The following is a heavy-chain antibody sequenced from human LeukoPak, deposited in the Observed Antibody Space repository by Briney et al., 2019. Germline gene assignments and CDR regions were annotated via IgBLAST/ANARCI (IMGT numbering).Heavy chain of an antibody. CDR1: GGSISGYH. CDR2: IYTSGRV. CDR3: ARVTGNNWFDP. V-gene: IGHV4-4*07. J-gene: IGHJ5*02. Sequence: SETLSLTCTVSGGSISGYHWSWIRQPAGKGLEWIGRIYTSGRVNYNPSLRSRVTMSVDTPKNQFSLNLTSVTAADTAVYYCARVTGNNWFDPWGQGTLVTVSS.